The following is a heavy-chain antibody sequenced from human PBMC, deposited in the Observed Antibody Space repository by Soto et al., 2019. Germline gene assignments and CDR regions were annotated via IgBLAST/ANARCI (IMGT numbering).Heavy chain of an antibody. J-gene: IGHJ3*02. D-gene: IGHD2-2*01. CDR3: ARDLRTRYCSSTSCYSRGHAFDI. Sequence: QVQLVQSGAEVKKPGASVKVSCKASGYTFTSYGISWVRQAPGQGLEWMGWISAYNGNTNYAQKLQGRVTMTTDTATSTAYMELRSLRSDDTAVYYCARDLRTRYCSSTSCYSRGHAFDIWGQGTMVTVSS. V-gene: IGHV1-18*01. CDR2: ISAYNGNT. CDR1: GYTFTSYG.